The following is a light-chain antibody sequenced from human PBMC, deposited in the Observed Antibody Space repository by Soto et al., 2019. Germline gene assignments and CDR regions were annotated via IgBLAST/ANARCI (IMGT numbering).Light chain of an antibody. CDR2: GAS. CDR3: QQYNNWPAHT. Sequence: EIVMTQSPATLSVSPGERATLSCRASQSVSSNLAWYQQKPGQAPRLLIYGASTRATGIPARFSGSGSGTEFDLTISSLQSEDFAVYDCQQYNNWPAHTFGGGTKVEIK. V-gene: IGKV3-15*01. J-gene: IGKJ4*01. CDR1: QSVSSN.